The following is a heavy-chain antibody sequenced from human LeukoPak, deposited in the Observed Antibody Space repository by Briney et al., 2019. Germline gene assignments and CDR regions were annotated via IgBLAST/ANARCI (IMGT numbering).Heavy chain of an antibody. D-gene: IGHD6-13*01. CDR3: TFKAAAGMYY. CDR1: GFTFGDYA. J-gene: IGHJ4*02. V-gene: IGHV3-49*04. Sequence: RSLRLSCTASGFTFGDYAMSWVRQAPGKGLEWVGFIRSKAYGGTTEYAASVKGRFTISRDDSKSIAYLQMNTLKTEDTAVYYFTFKAAAGMYYWGQGTLVTVSS. CDR2: IRSKAYGGTT.